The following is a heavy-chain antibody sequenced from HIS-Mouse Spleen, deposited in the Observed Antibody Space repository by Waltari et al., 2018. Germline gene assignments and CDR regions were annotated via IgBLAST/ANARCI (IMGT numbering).Heavy chain of an antibody. V-gene: IGHV1-2*02. CDR2: INPNSGGT. J-gene: IGHJ2*01. CDR1: GYTFTGYY. D-gene: IGHD6-13*01. Sequence: QVQLVQSGAEVKKPGASVKVSCKASGYTFTGYYMHWVRQAPGQGLEWMGWINPNSGGTNYAQKFQGRVTMTRDTTISTAYMELSRLRYDDTAVYYCAREIPYSSSWYDWYFDLWGRGTLVTVSS. CDR3: AREIPYSSSWYDWYFDL.